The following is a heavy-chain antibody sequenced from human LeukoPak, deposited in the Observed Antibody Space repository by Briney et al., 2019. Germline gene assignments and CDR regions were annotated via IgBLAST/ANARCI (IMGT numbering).Heavy chain of an antibody. D-gene: IGHD5/OR15-5a*01. J-gene: IGHJ4*02. CDR3: ATPSSFPFDY. Sequence: PSETLSLTCTVSGGSINGYYWSWIRQPPGKGLEWIGYIYYSGTTNYNPSLESRVTMSVDTSKNQFSLKLSPVTAADTAVYYCATPSSFPFDYWGQGTLVTVSS. V-gene: IGHV4-59*08. CDR1: GGSINGYY. CDR2: IYYSGTT.